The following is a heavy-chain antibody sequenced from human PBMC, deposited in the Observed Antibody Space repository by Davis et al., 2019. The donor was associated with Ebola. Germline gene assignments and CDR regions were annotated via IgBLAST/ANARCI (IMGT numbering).Heavy chain of an antibody. Sequence: MPGGSLRLSCTVSGGSISSSSYYWGWIRQPPGKGLEWIGSIYYSGSTYYNPSLKSRVTISVDTSKNQFSLKLSSVTAAGTAVYYCARLLTMIVGRWFDPWGQGTLVTVSS. CDR3: ARLLTMIVGRWFDP. CDR1: GGSISSSSYY. J-gene: IGHJ5*02. V-gene: IGHV4-39*01. D-gene: IGHD3-22*01. CDR2: IYYSGST.